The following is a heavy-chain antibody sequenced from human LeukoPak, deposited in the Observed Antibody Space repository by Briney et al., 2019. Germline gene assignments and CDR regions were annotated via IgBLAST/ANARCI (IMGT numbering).Heavy chain of an antibody. CDR2: ISSSSSYI. V-gene: IGHV3-21*01. J-gene: IGHJ4*02. CDR3: ARGRYGDYLIDY. D-gene: IGHD4-17*01. CDR1: GFTFSSYS. Sequence: NPGGSLRLSCAASGFTFSSYSMNWVRQAPGKGLEWVSSISSSSSYIYYADSVKGRFTISRDNAKNSLYLQMNSLRDEDTAVYYCARGRYGDYLIDYWGQGTLVTVSS.